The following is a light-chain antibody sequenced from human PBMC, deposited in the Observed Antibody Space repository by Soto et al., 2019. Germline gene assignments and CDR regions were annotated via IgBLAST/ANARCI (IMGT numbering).Light chain of an antibody. J-gene: IGLJ2*01. CDR1: SSDVGGYNY. CDR3: SSYTSSSTLVV. Sequence: QSVLTQPASVSGSPGQSITISCTGTSSDVGGYNYVSWYQQHPGKAPKLMIYGVSNRPSGVSNRFSGSKSDTTDSLTMSGLQAEDEADYYCSSYTSSSTLVVFGGGTKLAVL. CDR2: GVS. V-gene: IGLV2-14*01.